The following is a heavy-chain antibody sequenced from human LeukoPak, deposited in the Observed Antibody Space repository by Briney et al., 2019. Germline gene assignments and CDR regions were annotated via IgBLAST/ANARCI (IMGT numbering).Heavy chain of an antibody. CDR3: ARDSYGSTGYYYVSDY. Sequence: GGSLRLSCAASGFTVSSNYMSWVRQAPGKGLEWVSVVYSGGTTYYADSVKGRFTISRDNAKNSLYLRMNSLRDEDTAVYYCARDSYGSTGYYYVSDYWGQGTLVTVSS. CDR2: VYSGGTT. CDR1: GFTVSSNY. J-gene: IGHJ4*02. V-gene: IGHV3-53*01. D-gene: IGHD3-22*01.